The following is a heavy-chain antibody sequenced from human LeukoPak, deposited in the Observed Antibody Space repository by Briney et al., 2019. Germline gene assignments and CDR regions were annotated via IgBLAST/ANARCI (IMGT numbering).Heavy chain of an antibody. Sequence: GGSLRLSCAASGFTFSDYWMHWVRQAPGKGLVWVSRISSDGSRVTYADSVKGRFTISRDNAKNSLYLQMNSLRAEDTALYYCAKGASYYYYMDVWGKGTTVTISS. J-gene: IGHJ6*03. CDR3: AKGASYYYYMDV. D-gene: IGHD1-26*01. CDR1: GFTFSDYW. V-gene: IGHV3-74*01. CDR2: ISSDGSRV.